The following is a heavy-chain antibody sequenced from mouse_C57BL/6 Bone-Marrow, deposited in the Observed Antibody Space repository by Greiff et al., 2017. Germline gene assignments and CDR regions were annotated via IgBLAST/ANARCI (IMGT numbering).Heavy chain of an antibody. CDR2: ISNKANYHAT. J-gene: IGHJ3*01. V-gene: IGHV6-6*01. D-gene: IGHD2-1*01. CDR3: KGGNYVRYAD. CDR1: GFTFSDAG. Sequence: EVQLQESGGGLVQPGGSLKLSCVVSGFTFSDAGMDWVRQSPEKGLEWVAEISNKANYHATYYAESVKGRFTISRADSKSSIHLQMNSLRAENTGMYDCKGGNYVRYADWGQGTLVTVSA.